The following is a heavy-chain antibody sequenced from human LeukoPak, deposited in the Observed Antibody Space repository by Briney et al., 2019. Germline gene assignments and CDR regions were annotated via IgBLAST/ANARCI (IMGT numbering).Heavy chain of an antibody. CDR1: GGSFGGYY. V-gene: IGHV4-34*01. Sequence: SETLSLTCAVYGGSFGGYYWSWIRQPPGKGLEWIGEINHSGSTNYNPSLKSRVTISVDTSKNQFSLKLSSVTAADTAVYYCARAGYYYGSGSYLKYFQHWGQGTLVTVSS. CDR2: INHSGST. CDR3: ARAGYYYGSGSYLKYFQH. D-gene: IGHD3-10*01. J-gene: IGHJ1*01.